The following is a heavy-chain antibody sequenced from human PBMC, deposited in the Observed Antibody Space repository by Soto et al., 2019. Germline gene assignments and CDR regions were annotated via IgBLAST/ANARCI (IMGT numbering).Heavy chain of an antibody. V-gene: IGHV4-59*08. CDR2: IYYSGST. CDR1: GGSISSYY. J-gene: IGHJ5*02. CDR3: VRSIAARLGFDP. Sequence: QVQLQESGPGLVKPSETLSLTCTVSGGSISSYYWSWIRQPPGKGLEWIGYIYYSGSTNYNPSLKSRVTISVDTSKNQFSLKLSSVTAADTAVYYCVRSIAARLGFDPWGQGTLVTVSS. D-gene: IGHD6-6*01.